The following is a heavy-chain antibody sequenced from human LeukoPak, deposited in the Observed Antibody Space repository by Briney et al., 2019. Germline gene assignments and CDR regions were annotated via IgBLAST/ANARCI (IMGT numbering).Heavy chain of an antibody. CDR2: ISSSSSYI. Sequence: KPGGSLRLSCAASGFTFSSYSMNWVRQAPGKALEWVSSISSSSSYIYYADSVKGRFTISRDNAKNSLYLQMNSLRAEDTAVYYCATSSGGLAGTFWFPYFQHWGQGTLVTVSS. CDR1: GFTFSSYS. V-gene: IGHV3-21*01. D-gene: IGHD6-19*01. CDR3: ATSSGGLAGTFWFPYFQH. J-gene: IGHJ1*01.